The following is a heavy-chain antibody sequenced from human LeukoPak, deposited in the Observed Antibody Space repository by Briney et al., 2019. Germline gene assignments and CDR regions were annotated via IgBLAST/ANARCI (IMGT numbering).Heavy chain of an antibody. Sequence: PGGSLRLSCTASGFTFSTSSMDWVRQAPGRGLEWVSSISSSSSFIKYPDSVKGRFTIPRDNAKNSLYLQMNSLRAEDTAVYYCARLYCSGNSCYSFDYWGQGTLVTVSS. J-gene: IGHJ4*02. CDR3: ARLYCSGNSCYSFDY. CDR1: GFTFSTSS. D-gene: IGHD2-15*01. V-gene: IGHV3-21*01. CDR2: ISSSSSFI.